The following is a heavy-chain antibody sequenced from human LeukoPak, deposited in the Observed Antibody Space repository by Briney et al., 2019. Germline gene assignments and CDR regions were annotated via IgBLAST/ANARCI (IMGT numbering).Heavy chain of an antibody. V-gene: IGHV1-2*02. Sequence: ASVKVSCKASGYSFTGYYMHWVRQAPGPGLEWMGWINTNSGGTNYAQKFQGRVTMTRDTSISTAYMELSRLRPDDTAVYYCARDWGYFDSRGYCDYWGQGTLVTVSS. CDR2: INTNSGGT. CDR3: ARDWGYFDSRGYCDY. J-gene: IGHJ4*02. D-gene: IGHD3-22*01. CDR1: GYSFTGYY.